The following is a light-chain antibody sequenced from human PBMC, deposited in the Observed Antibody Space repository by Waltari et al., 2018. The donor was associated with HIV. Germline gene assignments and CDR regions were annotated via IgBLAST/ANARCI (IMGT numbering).Light chain of an antibody. CDR3: QSFDSSLSGVV. CDR1: SSNIWYGYD. Sequence: QSVLTQPPSVSGAPGQRVTISCTGRSSNIWYGYDVHWYQQLPGTAPKLLIYGNINRPAGVPDRFSGSKSGTSASLAITGLQAEDEADYYCQSFDSSLSGVVFGGGTKLTVL. J-gene: IGLJ2*01. CDR2: GNI. V-gene: IGLV1-40*01.